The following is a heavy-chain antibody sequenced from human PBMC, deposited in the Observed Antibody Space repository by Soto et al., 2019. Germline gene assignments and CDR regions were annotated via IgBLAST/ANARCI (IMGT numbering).Heavy chain of an antibody. J-gene: IGHJ6*02. CDR1: GYSFTSYW. CDR3: ARRRFLDDYGMDV. Sequence: GEXLKISCKGSGYSFTSYWISWVRRMPGKGLEWMGRIDPSDSYTNYSPSFQGHVTISADKSISAAYLQWSSLKASDTAMYYCARRRFLDDYGMDVWGQGTTVTVSS. CDR2: IDPSDSYT. D-gene: IGHD3-3*01. V-gene: IGHV5-10-1*01.